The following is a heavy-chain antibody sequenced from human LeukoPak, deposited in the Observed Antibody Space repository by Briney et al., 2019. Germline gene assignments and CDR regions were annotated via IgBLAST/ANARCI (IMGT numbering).Heavy chain of an antibody. Sequence: PSQTLSLTCAVSGGSISSGDYSWSWIRQPPGKGLEWIGYIYDSGSTYYNPSLRSRVTISVDRSKSHFSLKMNSVTAADTAVYYCARGYSSSCPTDWGQGTLVTVAS. J-gene: IGHJ4*02. CDR3: ARGYSSSCPTD. V-gene: IGHV4-30-2*01. CDR2: IYDSGST. CDR1: GGSISSGDYS. D-gene: IGHD6-13*01.